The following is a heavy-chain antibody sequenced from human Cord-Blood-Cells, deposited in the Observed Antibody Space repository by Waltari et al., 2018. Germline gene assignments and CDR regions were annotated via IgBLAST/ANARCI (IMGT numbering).Heavy chain of an antibody. V-gene: IGHV4-31*03. Sequence: QVQLQESGPGLVKPSQTLSLTCTVSGGSISSGGYYWSWIRQHPGKGLEWIGYIYYSGSTYYNPSLKSRVTISVDTSKNQFSLKLSSVTAADTTVYYCARTGGEWLEYFQHWGQGTLVTVSS. CDR3: ARTGGEWLEYFQH. CDR1: GGSISSGGYY. D-gene: IGHD3-3*01. J-gene: IGHJ1*01. CDR2: IYYSGST.